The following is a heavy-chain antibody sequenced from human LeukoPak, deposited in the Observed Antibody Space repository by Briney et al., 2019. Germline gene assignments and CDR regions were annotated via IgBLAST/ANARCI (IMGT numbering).Heavy chain of an antibody. Sequence: SETLSLTCTVSGVSISSGNYYWSWIRQPAGKELEWIVRIYTSGSTNYNPSLKSRVTISGDTSKNQFSLKLSSVTAADTAFYYCARVGNSGTYQFDYWGQGTLVTVSS. CDR1: GVSISSGNYY. CDR2: IYTSGST. CDR3: ARVGNSGTYQFDY. V-gene: IGHV4-61*02. J-gene: IGHJ4*02. D-gene: IGHD1-26*01.